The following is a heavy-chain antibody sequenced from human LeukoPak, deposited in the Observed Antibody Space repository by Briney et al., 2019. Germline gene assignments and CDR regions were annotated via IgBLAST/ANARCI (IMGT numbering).Heavy chain of an antibody. J-gene: IGHJ4*02. CDR3: AKDEMGYYFDY. V-gene: IGHV3-30*02. Sequence: GGSLRLSCAASGFTFSSYGLHWVCQAPGKGLDWVAFIRYDASDKYYADSVKGRFTISRDNSKNTLFLQMNSLRTEDTAVYYCAKDEMGYYFDYWGQGTLVTVSS. D-gene: IGHD5-24*01. CDR2: IRYDASDK. CDR1: GFTFSSYG.